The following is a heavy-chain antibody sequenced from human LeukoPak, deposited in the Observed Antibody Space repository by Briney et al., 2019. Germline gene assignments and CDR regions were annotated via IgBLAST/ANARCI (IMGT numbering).Heavy chain of an antibody. V-gene: IGHV1-18*01. CDR2: ISAYNGNT. J-gene: IGHJ4*02. D-gene: IGHD6-19*01. Sequence: ASVKVSRKASGQTFTSYGISWVRQAPGQGLEWMGWISAYNGNTNYAQKLQGRVTMTTDTYTSTAYRELRSLRSDDTPALFLARDRVAGTLRNDYWGQGTLVTVSS. CDR3: ARDRVAGTLRNDY. CDR1: GQTFTSYG.